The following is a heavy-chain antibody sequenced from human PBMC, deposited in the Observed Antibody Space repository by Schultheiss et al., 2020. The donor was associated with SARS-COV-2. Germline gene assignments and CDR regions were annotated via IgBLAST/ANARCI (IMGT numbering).Heavy chain of an antibody. J-gene: IGHJ6*02. Sequence: ESLKISCAASGFTFSSYAMSWVRQAPGKGLEWVSAISGSGGSTYYADSVKGRFTISRDNSKNTLYLQMNSLRAEDTAVYFCSRVPPMAVADLYYYGMDVWGQGASVTVSS. CDR1: GFTFSSYA. D-gene: IGHD6-19*01. V-gene: IGHV3-23*01. CDR3: SRVPPMAVADLYYYGMDV. CDR2: ISGSGGST.